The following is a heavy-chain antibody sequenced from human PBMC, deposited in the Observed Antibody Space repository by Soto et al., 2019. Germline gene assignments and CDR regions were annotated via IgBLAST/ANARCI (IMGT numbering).Heavy chain of an antibody. D-gene: IGHD2-2*01. V-gene: IGHV3-30*03. CDR3: ARQPAGQKYYYYYYMDV. J-gene: IGHJ6*03. CDR1: GFTFSSYG. CDR2: ISYDGSNK. Sequence: PGGSLRLSCAASGFTFSSYGMHWVRQAPGKGLEWVAVISYDGSNKYYADSVKGRFTISRDNSKNTLYLQMNSLRAEDTAVYYCARQPAGQKYYYYYYMDVWGKGTTVTVSS.